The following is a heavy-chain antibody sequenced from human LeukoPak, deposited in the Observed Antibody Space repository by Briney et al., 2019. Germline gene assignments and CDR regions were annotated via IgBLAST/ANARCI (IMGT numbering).Heavy chain of an antibody. V-gene: IGHV3-23*01. J-gene: IGHJ4*02. Sequence: GGSLRLSCAASGFTFSRSSMNWVRQAPGKGLEWVSTISGGGGSTYYADSVKGRFTISRDNSKNTLYLQVNSLRAEDTAVYYCAKGGKWDVTPFDYWGQGTLVTVSS. CDR3: AKGGKWDVTPFDY. D-gene: IGHD1-26*01. CDR2: ISGGGGST. CDR1: GFTFSRSS.